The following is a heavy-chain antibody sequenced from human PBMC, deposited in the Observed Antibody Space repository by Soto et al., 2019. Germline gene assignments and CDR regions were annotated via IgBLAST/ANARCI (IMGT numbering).Heavy chain of an antibody. J-gene: IGHJ5*02. D-gene: IGHD1-1*01. CDR3: ASQKTVIRGPLSSNWFDP. Sequence: GESLKISCKGYGYTFTDYWIGWVRQMPGKGLELIGLIYPGDSDTRYSPSFQGRVTISADKSISTAFLQWSSLRASDAAMYYCASQKTVIRGPLSSNWFDPWGQGTLVTVSS. CDR1: GYTFTDYW. CDR2: IYPGDSDT. V-gene: IGHV5-51*01.